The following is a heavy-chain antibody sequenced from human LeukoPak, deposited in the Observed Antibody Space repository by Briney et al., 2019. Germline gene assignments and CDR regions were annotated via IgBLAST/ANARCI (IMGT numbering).Heavy chain of an antibody. CDR2: INPNSGGT. Sequence: ASVKVSCKASGYTFTGYYMHWVRLAPGQGLEWMGWINPNSGGTNYAQKFQGRVTMTRDTSISTAYMELSRLRSDDTAVYYCARDFIGRGYEPISWGQGTLVTVSS. D-gene: IGHD5-12*01. CDR1: GYTFTGYY. J-gene: IGHJ4*02. V-gene: IGHV1-2*02. CDR3: ARDFIGRGYEPIS.